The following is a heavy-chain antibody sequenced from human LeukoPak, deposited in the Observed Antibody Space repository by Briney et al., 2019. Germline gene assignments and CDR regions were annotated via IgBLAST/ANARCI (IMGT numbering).Heavy chain of an antibody. V-gene: IGHV4-34*01. CDR1: GGTFSRYY. D-gene: IGHD4-17*01. CDR3: ASLIHDYDATMRDY. CDR2: INDSGGT. J-gene: IGHJ4*02. Sequence: TSETLSLTCAVYGGTFSRYYWSWIRQPPGKGLEWIGEINDSGGTYYNPSLKSRVTISVDTSNNQFSLKLSSVTAADTAVYYCASLIHDYDATMRDYWGQGTLVTVSS.